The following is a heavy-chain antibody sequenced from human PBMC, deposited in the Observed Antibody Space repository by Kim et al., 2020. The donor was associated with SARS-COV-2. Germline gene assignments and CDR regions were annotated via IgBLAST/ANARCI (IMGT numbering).Heavy chain of an antibody. J-gene: IGHJ6*02. Sequence: GGSLRLSCVASGFTFSDYVMNWVRQAPGQGLEWVSFISGDGSSTYYINSVKGRFTISRDNARNTVYLQMNSLRAEDTAKYYCARCPARYCRGGCYGVDVWGQGTTVTVSS. CDR1: GFTFSDYV. CDR3: ARCPARYCRGGCYGVDV. V-gene: IGHV3-23*01. CDR2: ISGDGSST. D-gene: IGHD2-15*01.